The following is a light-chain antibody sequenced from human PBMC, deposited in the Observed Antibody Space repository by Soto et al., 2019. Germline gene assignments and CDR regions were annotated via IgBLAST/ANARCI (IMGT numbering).Light chain of an antibody. V-gene: IGKV4-1*01. CDR1: QNILYSSNNKNY. Sequence: DIVMTQSPDSLAVSLGERATINCKSSQNILYSSNNKNYLAWYQHKLGQPPRLLIYWASTRDSGVPDRFSGSGSGKILTLTLNSLKPEDVAVYYGKQFNGFPGTFGQGTKVEIK. J-gene: IGKJ1*01. CDR2: WAS. CDR3: KQFNGFPGT.